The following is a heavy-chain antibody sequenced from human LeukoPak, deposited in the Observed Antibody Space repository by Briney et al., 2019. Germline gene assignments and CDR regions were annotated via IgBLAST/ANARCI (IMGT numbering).Heavy chain of an antibody. CDR2: ISWNSGSI. J-gene: IGHJ4*02. CDR3: AKGRSGSYSVPFDY. CDR1: GFTFDDYA. Sequence: GRSLRLSCAASGFTFDDYAMHWVRQAPGMGLEWVSGISWNSGSIGYADSVKGRFTISRDNAKNSLYLQMNSLRAEDTALYYCAKGRSGSYSVPFDYWGQGTLVTVSS. D-gene: IGHD1-26*01. V-gene: IGHV3-9*01.